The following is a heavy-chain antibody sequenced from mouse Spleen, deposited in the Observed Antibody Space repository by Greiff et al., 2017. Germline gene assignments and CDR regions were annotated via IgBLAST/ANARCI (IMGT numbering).Heavy chain of an antibody. J-gene: IGHJ4*01. Sequence: VKLMETGPGLVAPSQSLSITCTVSGFSLTSYGVHWVRQPPGKGLEWLVVIWSDGSTNYNSALKSRLSISKDNSKSQVFLKMNSLQTDDTAMYYCARHGLLYYAMDYWGQGTSDTVSS. CDR3: ARHGLLYYAMDY. D-gene: IGHD2-3*01. V-gene: IGHV2-6-1*01. CDR2: IWSDGST. CDR1: GFSLTSYG.